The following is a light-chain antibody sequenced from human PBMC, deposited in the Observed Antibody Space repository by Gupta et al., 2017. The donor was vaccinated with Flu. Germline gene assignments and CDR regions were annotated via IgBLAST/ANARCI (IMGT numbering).Light chain of an antibody. CDR2: TDN. Sequence: VTISCSGDTSNIGRNSVDWYQQLPGAAPNLLIFTDNVRPSGVPDRFSGSKSGTAASLVITGLQSEEEGDYYCASWEDTLRGLYVFGSGTAVTVL. CDR3: ASWEDTLRGLYV. V-gene: IGLV1-44*01. J-gene: IGLJ1*01. CDR1: TSNIGRNS.